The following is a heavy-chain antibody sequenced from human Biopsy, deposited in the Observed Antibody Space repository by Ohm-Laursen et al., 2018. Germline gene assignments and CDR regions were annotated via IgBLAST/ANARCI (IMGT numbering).Heavy chain of an antibody. CDR3: STGGGDFYYNGMDV. CDR1: GFTFGDAW. V-gene: IGHV3-15*01. J-gene: IGHJ6*02. Sequence: SLKLSCAASGFTFGDAWMSWIRQAPGKGLEWVGRIKSKFDGETTDYAAHVKGRFIISRDDSKSTLFLQMNSLKVEDTGVYFCSTGGGDFYYNGMDVWGQGTTVTVSS. CDR2: IKSKFDGETT. D-gene: IGHD3-16*01.